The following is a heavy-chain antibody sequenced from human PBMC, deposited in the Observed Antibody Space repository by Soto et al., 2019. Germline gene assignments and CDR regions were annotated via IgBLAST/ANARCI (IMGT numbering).Heavy chain of an antibody. CDR1: GGSISSGDYY. CDR3: ARGGEDSSGPWDY. V-gene: IGHV4-30-4*01. D-gene: IGHD3-22*01. Sequence: ESGPGLVKPSQTLSLTCTVSGGSISSGDYYWSWIRQPPGKGLEWIGYIYYSGSTYYNPSHKSRATISVDTSKNQFSRKLGSVTAADTAVYYCARGGEDSSGPWDYWGQGTLVTVSS. CDR2: IYYSGST. J-gene: IGHJ4*02.